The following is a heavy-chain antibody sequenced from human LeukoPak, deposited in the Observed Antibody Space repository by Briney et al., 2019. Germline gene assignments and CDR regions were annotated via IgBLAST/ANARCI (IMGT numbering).Heavy chain of an antibody. J-gene: IGHJ4*02. CDR3: ARDDYYFDY. V-gene: IGHV6-1*01. Sequence: SQTLSLTCAISGDSVSSNSAAAWNWIRQSPSRGLEWLGMTYYRSKWYSDYAVSVKGRITINPDTSKNQFSLQLNSVTPEDTAVYYCARDDYYFDYWGQGTLVTVSS. CDR2: TYYRSKWYS. CDR1: GDSVSSNSAAA.